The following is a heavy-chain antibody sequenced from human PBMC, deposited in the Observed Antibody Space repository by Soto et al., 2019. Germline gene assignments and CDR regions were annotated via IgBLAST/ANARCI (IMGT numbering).Heavy chain of an antibody. CDR3: AKFSSAHYYYYYIDV. V-gene: IGHV3-23*01. CDR1: EFTFGNYA. D-gene: IGHD2-2*01. Sequence: GGSLRLSCAGTEFTFGNYAMSWVRQAPGKGLEWVSAIRGSGDITNYADSVKGRFTISRDNSKNTLYLQMNSLRAEDTAVYYCAKFSSAHYYYYYIDVWGTGTTVTVSS. J-gene: IGHJ6*03. CDR2: IRGSGDIT.